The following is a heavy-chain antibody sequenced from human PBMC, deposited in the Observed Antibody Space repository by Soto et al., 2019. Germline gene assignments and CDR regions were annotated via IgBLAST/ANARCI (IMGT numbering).Heavy chain of an antibody. CDR3: ARVLAAAGTGWFDP. D-gene: IGHD6-13*01. Sequence: QVQLVQSGAEVKKPGASVKVSCKASGYTFTRYDINWVRQATGQGLEWMGWMNPNSGNTGYAQKFQGRVTMTRNTSISTAYMELSSLRSEDTAVYYCARVLAAAGTGWFDPWGQGTLVTVSS. CDR1: GYTFTRYD. V-gene: IGHV1-8*01. CDR2: MNPNSGNT. J-gene: IGHJ5*02.